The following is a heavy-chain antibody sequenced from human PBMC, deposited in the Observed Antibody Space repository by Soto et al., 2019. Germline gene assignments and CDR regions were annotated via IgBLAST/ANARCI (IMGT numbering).Heavy chain of an antibody. CDR2: ISAYNGNT. J-gene: IGHJ6*02. V-gene: IGHV1-18*04. CDR1: GYTFTSYG. D-gene: IGHD2-21*02. CDR3: ARDACGGDCYSDYYGMDV. Sequence: SVKVSCKASGYTFTSYGISWVRQAPGQGLEWMGWISAYNGNTNYAQKLQGRVTMTTDTSTSTAYKELRSLRSDDTAVYYCARDACGGDCYSDYYGMDVWGQGTTVTVSS.